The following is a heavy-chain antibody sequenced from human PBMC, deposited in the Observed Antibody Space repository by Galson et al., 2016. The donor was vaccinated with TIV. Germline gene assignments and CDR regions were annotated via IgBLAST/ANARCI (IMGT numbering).Heavy chain of an antibody. CDR2: ITSSSSHL. Sequence: SLRLSCAASGFTFSSYNMNWVRQAPGKGLEWVSSITSSSSHLYYADSVKGRFTISRDNAKNSLYLQMNSLRAEDTAVYYCARDTPPPPRHGAHKIYYSYAMDVWGQGTTVTVSS. V-gene: IGHV3-21*01. D-gene: IGHD3-10*01. J-gene: IGHJ6*02. CDR3: ARDTPPPPRHGAHKIYYSYAMDV. CDR1: GFTFSSYN.